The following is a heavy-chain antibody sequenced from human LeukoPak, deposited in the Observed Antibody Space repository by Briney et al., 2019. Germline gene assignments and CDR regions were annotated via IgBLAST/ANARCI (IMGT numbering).Heavy chain of an antibody. D-gene: IGHD3-10*01. CDR3: ARERKLLWFGEPWN. J-gene: IGHJ4*02. Sequence: PSETLSLTCTVSGGSISSNNHYWGWIRQPPGKGLEWIGSIYYSGTTFYRPSLKSRVTISVDTSKNQFSLKLSSVTAADTAVYYCARERKLLWFGEPWNWGQGTLVTVSS. CDR2: IYYSGTT. V-gene: IGHV4-39*07. CDR1: GGSISSNNHY.